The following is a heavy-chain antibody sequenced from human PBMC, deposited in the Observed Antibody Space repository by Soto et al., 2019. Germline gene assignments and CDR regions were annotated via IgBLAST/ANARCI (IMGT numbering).Heavy chain of an antibody. CDR2: THYSGTT. CDR1: GSFISTGYD. V-gene: IGHV4-38-2*01. D-gene: IGHD1-26*01. Sequence: ETRSLSCAVSGSFISTGYDWDWIRQSSGKGLEWIGSTHYSGTTYYNTSLKSRVTISVDTSKNQFSLKLTSVTAADTAVYFCARGYSGNYFDLWGQGTLVTVSS. J-gene: IGHJ4*02. CDR3: ARGYSGNYFDL.